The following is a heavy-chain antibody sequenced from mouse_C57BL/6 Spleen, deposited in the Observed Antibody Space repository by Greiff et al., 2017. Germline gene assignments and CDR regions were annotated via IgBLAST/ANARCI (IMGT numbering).Heavy chain of an antibody. J-gene: IGHJ4*01. D-gene: IGHD5-1*01. CDR3: ARESNAMDY. CDR1: GFTFSDYY. Sequence: EVQLVESEGGLVQPGSSMKLSCTASGFTFSDYYMAWVRQVPEKGLEWVANINYDGSSTYYLDSLKSRFIISRDNAKNILYLQMSSLKSEDTATYYCARESNAMDYWGQGTSVTVSS. CDR2: INYDGSST. V-gene: IGHV5-16*01.